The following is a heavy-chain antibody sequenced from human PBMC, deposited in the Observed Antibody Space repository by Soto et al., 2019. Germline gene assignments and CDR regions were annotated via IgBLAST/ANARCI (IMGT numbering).Heavy chain of an antibody. CDR1: GGTFSSYA. J-gene: IGHJ6*02. CDR2: IIPIFGTA. D-gene: IGHD4-17*01. Sequence: QVQLVQSGAEVKKPGSSVKVSCKASGGTFSSYAISWVRQAPGQGLEWMGGIIPIFGTANYAQKFQGRVTITADESTSTAYMEVGRLRSEDTAVYYCSRVRGATVYYYYGMDVWGQGTTVTVSS. V-gene: IGHV1-69*01. CDR3: SRVRGATVYYYYGMDV.